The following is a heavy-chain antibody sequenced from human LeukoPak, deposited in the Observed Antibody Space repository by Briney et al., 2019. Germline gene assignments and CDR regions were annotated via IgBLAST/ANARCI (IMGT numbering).Heavy chain of an antibody. D-gene: IGHD6-19*01. CDR2: ISTSGSTI. J-gene: IGHJ4*02. V-gene: IGHV3-11*01. CDR3: ARRGQRVYGWLGHPYYFDY. Sequence: GGSLRLSCAASGFTFSDYYMSWIRQAPGKGLEWVSYISTSGSTIYYADSVKGRFTISRDNAKNSLYLQMNSLRAEDTAVYYCARRGQRVYGWLGHPYYFDYWGQGTLVTVSS. CDR1: GFTFSDYY.